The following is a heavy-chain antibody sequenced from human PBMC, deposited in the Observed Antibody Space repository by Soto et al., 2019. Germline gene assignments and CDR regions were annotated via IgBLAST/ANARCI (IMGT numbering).Heavy chain of an antibody. Sequence: SETLSLTCTVSGGSISSGDYYWSWIRQPPGKGLEWIGYIYYSGSTYYNPSLKSRVTISVDTSKNQFSLKLSSVTAADTAVYYCARDGAPPLYSSGWFTSPTYYYYYGMDVWGQGTTVTVSS. J-gene: IGHJ6*02. D-gene: IGHD6-19*01. CDR2: IYYSGST. CDR3: ARDGAPPLYSSGWFTSPTYYYYYGMDV. CDR1: GGSISSGDYY. V-gene: IGHV4-30-4*02.